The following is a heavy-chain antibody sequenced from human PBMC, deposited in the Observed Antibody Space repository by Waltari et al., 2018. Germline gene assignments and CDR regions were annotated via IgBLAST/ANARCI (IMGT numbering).Heavy chain of an antibody. D-gene: IGHD3-3*01. Sequence: QVQLQESGPGLVKPSQTLSLTCTVSGVSISSGSYYWSWIRQPAGKGLEWIGRIYTRGSTNNNPSHKSRVTISVDTSKNQFALRLRSGTAADTAVYYWARGNYDFWSGYPMAINWFDPWGQGTLVTVSS. J-gene: IGHJ5*02. CDR2: IYTRGST. CDR1: GVSISSGSYY. CDR3: ARGNYDFWSGYPMAINWFDP. V-gene: IGHV4-61*02.